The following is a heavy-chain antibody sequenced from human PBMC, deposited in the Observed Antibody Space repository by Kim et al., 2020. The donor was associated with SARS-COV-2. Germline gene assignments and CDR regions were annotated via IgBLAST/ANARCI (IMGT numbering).Heavy chain of an antibody. D-gene: IGHD4-17*01. Sequence: SETLSLTCTVSGGSISSGSYYWSWIRQPAGKGLEWIGRIYTSGSTNYNPSLKSRVTISVDTSKNQFSLKLSSVTAADTAVYYCAREGMTTVTTSGMDVWGQGTTVTVSS. CDR1: GGSISSGSYY. J-gene: IGHJ6*02. V-gene: IGHV4-61*02. CDR2: IYTSGST. CDR3: AREGMTTVTTSGMDV.